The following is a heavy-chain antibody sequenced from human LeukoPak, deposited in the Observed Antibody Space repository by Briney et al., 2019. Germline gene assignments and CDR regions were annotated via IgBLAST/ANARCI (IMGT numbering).Heavy chain of an antibody. CDR3: ARGARITIFGVVIIY. J-gene: IGHJ4*02. CDR1: AYTFTGYY. V-gene: IGHV1-2*02. Sequence: ASVKVSCKASAYTFTGYYMHWVRQAPGQGLEWMGWINPNSGGTNYAQKFQGRVTMTRDTSISTAYMELSRLRSDDTAVYYCARGARITIFGVVIIYWGQGALVTVSS. D-gene: IGHD3-3*01. CDR2: INPNSGGT.